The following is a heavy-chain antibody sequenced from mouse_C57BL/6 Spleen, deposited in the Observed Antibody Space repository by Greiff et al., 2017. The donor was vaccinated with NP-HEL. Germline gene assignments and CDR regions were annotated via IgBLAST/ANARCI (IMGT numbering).Heavy chain of an antibody. V-gene: IGHV1-54*01. Sequence: QVQLQQSGAELVRPGTSVKVSCKASGYAFTNYLIEWVKQRPGQGLEWIGVINPGSGGTNYNEKFKGKATLTADKSSSTAYMQLSSLTSEDSAVYFCARYKSNGYAMDYWGQGTSVTVSS. J-gene: IGHJ4*01. CDR2: INPGSGGT. CDR3: ARYKSNGYAMDY. D-gene: IGHD2-5*01. CDR1: GYAFTNYL.